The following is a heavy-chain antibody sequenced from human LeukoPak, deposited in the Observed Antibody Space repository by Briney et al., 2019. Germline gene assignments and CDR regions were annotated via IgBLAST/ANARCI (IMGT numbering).Heavy chain of an antibody. V-gene: IGHV1-46*01. J-gene: IGHJ5*02. Sequence: ASVKVSCKASGYIFTSYNIYWVQQAPGQGLEWMGIINPSGGTTNYAQKFKGRVTMTRDTSTSTAYMELSSLRYDDTAVYYCATNILVRDIINWFDPWGQGTLVTVSS. D-gene: IGHD3-10*01. CDR2: INPSGGTT. CDR3: ATNILVRDIINWFDP. CDR1: GYIFTSYN.